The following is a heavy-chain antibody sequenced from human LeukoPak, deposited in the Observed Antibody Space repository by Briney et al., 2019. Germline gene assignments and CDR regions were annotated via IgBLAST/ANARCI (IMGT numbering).Heavy chain of an antibody. Sequence: SETLSLTCTVSGGSLNLYVWSWIRQPPGKGLEWIGYIYYSGSTNYNPSLKSRVTISVDTSKNQFSLKLSSVTAADTAVYYCAGGSGYSSIDYWGQGTLVTVSS. CDR1: GGSLNLYV. V-gene: IGHV4-59*01. J-gene: IGHJ4*02. CDR3: AGGSGYSSIDY. D-gene: IGHD3-22*01. CDR2: IYYSGST.